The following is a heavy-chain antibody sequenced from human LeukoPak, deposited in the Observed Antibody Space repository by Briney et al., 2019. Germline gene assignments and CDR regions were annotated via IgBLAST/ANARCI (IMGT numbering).Heavy chain of an antibody. CDR1: GGTFSSYA. CDR3: ARAYYYDSSGPREGAFDI. CDR2: IIPIFGTA. J-gene: IGHJ3*02. D-gene: IGHD3-22*01. Sequence: ASVKVSCKSSGGTFSSYAISWVRQAPGQGLEWMGGIIPIFGTANYAQKFQGGVTIITGEYTSTAYMELRSLRSEDTAVYYCARAYYYDSSGPREGAFDIWGQGTMVTVSS. V-gene: IGHV1-69*05.